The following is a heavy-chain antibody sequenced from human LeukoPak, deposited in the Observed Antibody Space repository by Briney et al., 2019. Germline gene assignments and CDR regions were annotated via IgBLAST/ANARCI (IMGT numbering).Heavy chain of an antibody. D-gene: IGHD2-2*02. V-gene: IGHV4-61*01. CDR1: GGSVNNDNYY. Sequence: SETLSLTCTVSGGSVNNDNYYWSWIRQPPGKGLEWIGYIYYSGRTNYNPSLKSRVAMSVDTSKNQFYLKLNSVTAADTAVYYCARAPLSYCSSTSCYRYFDLWGRGTLVTVSS. CDR2: IYYSGRT. J-gene: IGHJ2*01. CDR3: ARAPLSYCSSTSCYRYFDL.